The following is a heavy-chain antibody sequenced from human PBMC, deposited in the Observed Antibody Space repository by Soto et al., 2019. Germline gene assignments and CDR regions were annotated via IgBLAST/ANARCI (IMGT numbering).Heavy chain of an antibody. V-gene: IGHV1-69*13. CDR2: IIPIFGTA. CDR1: GGTFSSYA. J-gene: IGHJ6*02. D-gene: IGHD4-17*01. Sequence: SVKVSCKASGGTFSSYAISWVRQAPGQGLEWMGGIIPIFGTANYAQKFQGRVTITADESTSTAYMELSSLRSEDTAVYYCARDRSPTTVTTTVDYYYYGMDFWGQGTTFTVSS. CDR3: ARDRSPTTVTTTVDYYYYGMDF.